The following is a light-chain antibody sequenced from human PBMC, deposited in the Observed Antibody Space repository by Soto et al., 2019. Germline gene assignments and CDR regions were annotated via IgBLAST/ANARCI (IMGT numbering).Light chain of an antibody. CDR3: QQYNSYSPWT. J-gene: IGKJ1*01. Sequence: DIKMTQSPSTLSASVGDRVTITCRASQSISNWLAWYQQKPGKAPKLLIYDASSLESGVPSRFSGSGSGTEFTLTISSLQPDDFATYYCQQYNSYSPWTFGQGTKVDIK. CDR2: DAS. CDR1: QSISNW. V-gene: IGKV1-5*01.